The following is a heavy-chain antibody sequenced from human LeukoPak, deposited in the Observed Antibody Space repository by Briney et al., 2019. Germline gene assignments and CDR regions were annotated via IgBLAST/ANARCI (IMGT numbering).Heavy chain of an antibody. D-gene: IGHD1-20*01. Sequence: TSETLSLTCTVSGASMTTYYWSWIRQPPGKGLEWVAYIYSSGSTNYNPSLKSRLTISIDTSKKQFSLKMSSVTAADTALYYCARLPAARLISGAFDIWGQGTMVTVSS. J-gene: IGHJ3*02. CDR1: GASMTTYY. CDR2: IYSSGST. V-gene: IGHV4-59*01. CDR3: ARLPAARLISGAFDI.